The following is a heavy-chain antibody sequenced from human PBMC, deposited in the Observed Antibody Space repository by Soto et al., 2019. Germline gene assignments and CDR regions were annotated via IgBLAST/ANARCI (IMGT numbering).Heavy chain of an antibody. J-gene: IGHJ5*02. CDR2: ISSSSSTI. CDR3: ARDASHYDFWSGYRFDP. V-gene: IGHV3-48*04. CDR1: GFTLSSYA. D-gene: IGHD3-3*01. Sequence: PGGSLRLSCAASGFTLSSYAMSWVRQAPGKGLEWVSYISSSSSTIYYADSVKGRFTISRDNAKNSLYLQMNSLRAEDTAVYYCARDASHYDFWSGYRFDPWGQGTLVTVSS.